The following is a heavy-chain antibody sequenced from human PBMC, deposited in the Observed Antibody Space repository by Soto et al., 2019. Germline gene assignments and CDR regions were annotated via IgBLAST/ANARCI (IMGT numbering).Heavy chain of an antibody. Sequence: QLQLQESGSELVKPSQSLSLTCAVSGGSISSGGYSWSWIRQPPGKGLEWIGYIYHSGSTYYNPSLKSRVTISVDRSINQFYLKPSSVTAADTAVYYCASGLGDLRSWYFDLWGRGTLVTVSS. CDR1: GGSISSGGYS. CDR2: IYHSGST. D-gene: IGHD3-16*01. CDR3: ASGLGDLRSWYFDL. V-gene: IGHV4-30-2*01. J-gene: IGHJ2*01.